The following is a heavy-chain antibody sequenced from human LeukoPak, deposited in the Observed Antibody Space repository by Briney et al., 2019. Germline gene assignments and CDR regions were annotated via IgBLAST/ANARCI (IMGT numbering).Heavy chain of an antibody. J-gene: IGHJ5*02. D-gene: IGHD6-19*01. CDR2: INHGGST. V-gene: IGHV4-34*01. Sequence: SETLSLTCAVSGGSFSDYYWSWIRQPPGQGLEWIGEINHGGSTNYNPSLKSRVTMSLDTSNDQFSLRLTSVTAADTAVYYCARCRWLSQYNRFDPWGQGILVTVSS. CDR1: GGSFSDYY. CDR3: ARCRWLSQYNRFDP.